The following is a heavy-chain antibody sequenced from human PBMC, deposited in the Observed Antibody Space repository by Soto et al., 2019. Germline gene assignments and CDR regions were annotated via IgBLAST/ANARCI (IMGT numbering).Heavy chain of an antibody. J-gene: IGHJ6*02. Sequence: SVKVSCKASGGTFSSYAISWVRQAPGQGLEWMGGIIPILGTANYAQKFQGRVTITADESTSTAYMELSSLRSEDTAVYYCAREVVFVDYGDYYYYGMDVWGQGTTVTV. CDR1: GGTFSSYA. CDR3: AREVVFVDYGDYYYYGMDV. D-gene: IGHD4-17*01. V-gene: IGHV1-69*13. CDR2: IIPILGTA.